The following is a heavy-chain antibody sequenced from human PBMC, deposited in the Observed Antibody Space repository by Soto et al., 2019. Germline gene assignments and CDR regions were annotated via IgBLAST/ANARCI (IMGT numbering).Heavy chain of an antibody. CDR3: AHMFGTVSHLGY. D-gene: IGHD3-10*02. CDR1: GFSLTTSRVG. CDR2: IYWDDDK. Sequence: QITLKESGPTLVKPTQTLTLTCTFSGFSLTTSRVGVGWIRQPPGKALEWLALIYWDDDKHYSPSLRSRLTITKDTSKNQVVLTMTNMDPVDTATYYCAHMFGTVSHLGYWGQGTLVTVSS. J-gene: IGHJ4*02. V-gene: IGHV2-5*02.